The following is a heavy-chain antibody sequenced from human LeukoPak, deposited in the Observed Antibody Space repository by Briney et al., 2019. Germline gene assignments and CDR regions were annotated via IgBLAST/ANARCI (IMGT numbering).Heavy chain of an antibody. CDR2: IWYDGSND. J-gene: IGHJ4*02. V-gene: IGHV3-33*01. D-gene: IGHD3-3*01. CDR3: ARERSGYYSKAFDY. CDR1: GFTFSSFG. Sequence: PGGSLRLSCGASGFTFSSFGMYWVRQAPGKGLEWVAVIWYDGSNDDYADSVKGRFTISRDNSKNTLYLQMNSLRAEDTAVYYCARERSGYYSKAFDYWGQGTLVTVSS.